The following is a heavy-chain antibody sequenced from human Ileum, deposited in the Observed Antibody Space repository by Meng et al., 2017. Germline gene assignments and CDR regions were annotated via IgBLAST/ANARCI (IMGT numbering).Heavy chain of an antibody. V-gene: IGHV4-4*02. J-gene: IGHJ4*02. CDR3: ARHGGYYQDF. CDR1: GASMRVVSY. Sequence: QVQLMESGAGMLKVAVTLSLTCSLSGASMRVVSYWSWVRQSPGKGLEWIGQIDHLGIAYYKPSLKSRVTMSIDQSKSQFSLRLTSVSAADTAVYYCARHGGYYQDFWGQGTLVTVSS. CDR2: IDHLGIA. D-gene: IGHD4-23*01.